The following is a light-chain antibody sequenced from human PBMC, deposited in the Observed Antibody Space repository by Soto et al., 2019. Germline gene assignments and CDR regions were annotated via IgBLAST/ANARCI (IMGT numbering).Light chain of an antibody. J-gene: IGKJ2*01. CDR3: QQYNIWPPYT. CDR2: GAS. Sequence: EIVLTQSPGTLSLSPGERATLSCRASQSVSNNYLAWYQQKPGQAPRLLISGASNRATGIPDRFSGSGSGTDFTLAISRLEPEDFAVYYCQQYNIWPPYTFGQGTKLEIK. CDR1: QSVSNNY. V-gene: IGKV3-20*01.